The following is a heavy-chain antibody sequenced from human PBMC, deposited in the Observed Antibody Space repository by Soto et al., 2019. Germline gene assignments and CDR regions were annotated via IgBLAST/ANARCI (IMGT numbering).Heavy chain of an antibody. CDR2: IYYNGTT. V-gene: IGHV4-31*01. CDR3: AIEPRLLIRFGELHD. J-gene: IGHJ4*02. D-gene: IGHD3-10*01. CDR1: GGSISSPHFY. Sequence: TLSLNYTVSGGSISSPHFYWSCIRQHPGKGLKRIGHIYYNGTTYYNPTLKCLVSISLDTSKNQFFLKLSSVTVADTAVYYCAIEPRLLIRFGELHDWGRGTLVT.